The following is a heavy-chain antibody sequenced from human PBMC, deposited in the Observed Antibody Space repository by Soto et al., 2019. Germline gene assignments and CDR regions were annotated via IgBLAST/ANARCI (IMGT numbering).Heavy chain of an antibody. D-gene: IGHD6-13*01. V-gene: IGHV3-53*01. J-gene: IGHJ4*02. CDR2: IYSDGGT. Sequence: EVQLVESGGGLIQPGGSLRLSCAASGFTVSSVYMTWVRQAPGKGLEWVSVIYSDGGTYYADSVKGRFTISRDNSKNTVYLQMNRLRAGDTAVYYCAKEAASQVLDAWGQGTLVTVSS. CDR1: GFTVSSVY. CDR3: AKEAASQVLDA.